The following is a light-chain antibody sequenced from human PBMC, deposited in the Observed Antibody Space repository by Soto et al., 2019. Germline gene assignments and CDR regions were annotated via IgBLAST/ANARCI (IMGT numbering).Light chain of an antibody. Sequence: QSVLTQSPSASGTPGQRVSISCSGSSSNIGSNNVYWYQHFPGSAPRFLIYPNSPRPSGVPDRFSASKSGTSASLVISGLRPEDEATYYCATWDDSPSGRSWVFGRGTKLTVL. CDR3: ATWDDSPSGRSWV. J-gene: IGLJ3*02. CDR1: SSNIGSNN. CDR2: PNS. V-gene: IGLV1-47*01.